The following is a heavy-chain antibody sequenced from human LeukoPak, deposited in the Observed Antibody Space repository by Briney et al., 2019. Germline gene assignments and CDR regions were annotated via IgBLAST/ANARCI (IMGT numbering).Heavy chain of an antibody. CDR3: ARSFSEAVSDY. Sequence: SETLSLTCTVSGGSVSSGSYYWSWIRQPPGKGLEWIGYIYYSGSTNYNPSLKSRVTISVDTSKNQFSLKLSSVTAADTAVYYCARSFSEAVSDYWGQGTLVTVSS. J-gene: IGHJ4*02. CDR2: IYYSGST. V-gene: IGHV4-61*01. CDR1: GGSVSSGSYY.